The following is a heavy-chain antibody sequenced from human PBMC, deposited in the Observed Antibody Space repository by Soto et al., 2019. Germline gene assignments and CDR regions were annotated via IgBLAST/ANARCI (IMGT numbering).Heavy chain of an antibody. J-gene: IGHJ4*02. CDR1: GFSFSISP. CDR3: ARDPKTSGGQHWAFNYFDS. D-gene: IGHD7-27*01. V-gene: IGHV3-30-3*01. Sequence: VGSLRLSCAASGFSFSISPMHWVRQAPGKGPEWVALISYDGTNKFYADSVKGRFPISRDNSKSTLYLQVDSLRPEDAAVYYCARDPKTSGGQHWAFNYFDSWGQGTLVTVSS. CDR2: ISYDGTNK.